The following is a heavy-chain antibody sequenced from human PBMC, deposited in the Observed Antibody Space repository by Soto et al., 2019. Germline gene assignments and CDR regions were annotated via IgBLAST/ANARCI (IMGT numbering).Heavy chain of an antibody. CDR3: ARLSTRFSTTTTCQHYFGMDV. CDR2: IDPRDSYS. J-gene: IGHJ6*02. Sequence: PGESLKISCQASGYTFSAFWITWVRQMPGKGLEWMATIDPRDSYSNYSLSFQGHVTISADKSIGSAYLHWSTLEASDTAIYYCARLSTRFSTTTTCQHYFGMDVWRQETTLTVSS. D-gene: IGHD3-3*01. V-gene: IGHV5-10-1*01. CDR1: GYTFSAFW.